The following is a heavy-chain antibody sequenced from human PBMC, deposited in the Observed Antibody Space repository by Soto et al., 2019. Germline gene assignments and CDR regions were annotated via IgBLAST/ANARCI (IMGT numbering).Heavy chain of an antibody. CDR1: GFTFSSCW. CDR3: ARDYYRGAFDI. Sequence: QPGGSLRLSCAASGFTFSSCWMSWVRQAPGKGLEWVANIKQDGSEKYYVDSVKGRFTISRDNAKNSLYLQMNSLRAEDTAEYYCARDYYRGAFDIWGQGTMVTVSS. CDR2: IKQDGSEK. D-gene: IGHD3-10*01. J-gene: IGHJ3*02. V-gene: IGHV3-7*03.